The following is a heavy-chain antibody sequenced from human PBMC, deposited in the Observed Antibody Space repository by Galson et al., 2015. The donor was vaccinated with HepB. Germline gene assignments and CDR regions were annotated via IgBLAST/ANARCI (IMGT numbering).Heavy chain of an antibody. CDR3: TRGGAERGDY. V-gene: IGHV3-48*02. D-gene: IGHD1-1*01. CDR2: ISNSGAI. CDR1: GFTFSIYG. J-gene: IGHJ4*02. Sequence: SLRLSCAASGFTFSIYGMHWVRQAPGKGLEWVSYISNSGAIKYADSVKGRFTISRDNARNSLYLQMNSLRDEDTAVYYCTRGGAERGDYWGQGTLVTVSS.